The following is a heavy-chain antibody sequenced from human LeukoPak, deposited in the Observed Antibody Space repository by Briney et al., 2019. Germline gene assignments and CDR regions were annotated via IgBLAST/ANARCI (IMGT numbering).Heavy chain of an antibody. V-gene: IGHV4-34*01. Sequence: SETLSLTCAVYGGSFSGYYWSWIRQPPGKGLEWIGEINHSGSTNYNPSLKSRVTISVDTSKNQFSLKLSSVTAADTAVYYCARSSQYYDFWSGKYFDSWGQGTLVTVSS. CDR3: ARSSQYYDFWSGKYFDS. J-gene: IGHJ4*02. D-gene: IGHD3-3*01. CDR2: INHSGST. CDR1: GGSFSGYY.